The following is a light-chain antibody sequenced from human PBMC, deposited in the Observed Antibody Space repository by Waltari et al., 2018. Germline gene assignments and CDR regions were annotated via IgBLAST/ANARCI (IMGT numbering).Light chain of an antibody. Sequence: DVVMTQSPLSLPVTLGQPASISCRSSQTLVHSDGNTYLNWFQQKSGQSTRRLIYKVSNRYSVFPDICSGSGSGTDFTLKISRVEAEYVGFYYCMQGTHWLRTFGQGTKVEIK. CDR1: QTLVHSDGNTY. CDR2: KVS. CDR3: MQGTHWLRT. V-gene: IGKV2-30*02. J-gene: IGKJ1*01.